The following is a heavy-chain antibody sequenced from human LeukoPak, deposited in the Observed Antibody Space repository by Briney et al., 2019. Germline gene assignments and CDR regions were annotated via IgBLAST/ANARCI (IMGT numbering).Heavy chain of an antibody. CDR3: AKEPSWGGHINHWFDP. CDR1: GFTFSSYA. CDR2: ISGSGGST. D-gene: IGHD3-3*01. Sequence: GGSLRLSCAASGFTFSSYAMSWVRQAPGKGLEWVSAISGSGGSTYYADSVKGRFTISRDNSKNTLYLQMNSLRAEETAVYYCAKEPSWGGHINHWFDPWGQGTLVTVSS. V-gene: IGHV3-23*01. J-gene: IGHJ5*02.